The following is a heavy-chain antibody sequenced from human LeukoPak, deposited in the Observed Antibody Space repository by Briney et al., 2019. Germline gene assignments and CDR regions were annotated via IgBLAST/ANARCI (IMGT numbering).Heavy chain of an antibody. CDR2: ISSSSSYI. J-gene: IGHJ4*02. V-gene: IGHV3-21*01. D-gene: IGHD1-26*01. CDR3: ARDASYGGSYYHYDY. CDR1: GFTFSSYS. Sequence: PGGSLRLSCAASGFTFSSYSMNWVRQAPGKGLEWVSSISSSSSYIYYADSVKGRFTISRDNSKNTVYLQVNSLRAEDTAMYYCARDASYGGSYYHYDYWGQGTLVTVSS.